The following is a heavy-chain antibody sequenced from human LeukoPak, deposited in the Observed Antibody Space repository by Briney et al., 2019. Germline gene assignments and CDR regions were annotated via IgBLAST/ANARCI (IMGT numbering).Heavy chain of an antibody. CDR2: INHSGST. V-gene: IGHV4-34*01. Sequence: PSETLSLTCAVYGGSFSGYYWSWIRQPPGKGLEWIGEINHSGSTNYNPSLKSRVTISVDTSKNQFSLQLNSVTPEDTAVYYCARGYTMSQGYFDYWGQGTLVTVSS. CDR1: GGSFSGYY. J-gene: IGHJ4*02. CDR3: ARGYTMSQGYFDY. D-gene: IGHD3-22*01.